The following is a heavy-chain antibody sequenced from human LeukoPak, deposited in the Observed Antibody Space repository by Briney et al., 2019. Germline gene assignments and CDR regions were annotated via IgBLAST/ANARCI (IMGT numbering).Heavy chain of an antibody. CDR2: IYYSGDS. D-gene: IGHD2-8*01. V-gene: IGHV4-61*08. CDR3: ALAPNSNWFDF. J-gene: IGHJ5*01. CDR1: GGSISSGGYY. Sequence: SETLSLTCTVSGGSISSGGYYWSWIRQHPGKGLEWIGYIYYSGDSNYNPSLQSRVTISIDTSRKQLFLKLSSVTAADTAVYYCALAPNSNWFDFWGQGTLVTVSS.